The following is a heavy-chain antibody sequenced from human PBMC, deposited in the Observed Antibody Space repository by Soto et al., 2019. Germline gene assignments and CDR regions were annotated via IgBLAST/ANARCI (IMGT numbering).Heavy chain of an antibody. Sequence: GGSLRLSCAASGFTFSSYSMNWVRQAPGKGLEWVSYISSSSSTIYYADSVKGRFTISRDNSKNSLYLQMNSLRAEDTAVYYCAREGDFGAGRAFDFWGQGTLVTVSS. CDR3: AREGDFGAGRAFDF. D-gene: IGHD4-17*01. V-gene: IGHV3-48*01. CDR1: GFTFSSYS. CDR2: ISSSSSTI. J-gene: IGHJ3*01.